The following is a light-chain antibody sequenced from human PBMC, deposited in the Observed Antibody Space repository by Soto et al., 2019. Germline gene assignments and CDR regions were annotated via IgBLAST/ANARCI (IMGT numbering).Light chain of an antibody. CDR1: QGISNY. J-gene: IGKJ2*01. CDR3: QKYNTAPMYT. CDR2: AAS. Sequence: DIPMTQSPSSLSASVGDRVTITCRASQGISNYLAWYQQKPGKVPKLLIYAASTLHSGVPSRFSGSGSGTDFTLTISSLQPEDVATYYCQKYNTAPMYTFGQGTKLEIK. V-gene: IGKV1-27*01.